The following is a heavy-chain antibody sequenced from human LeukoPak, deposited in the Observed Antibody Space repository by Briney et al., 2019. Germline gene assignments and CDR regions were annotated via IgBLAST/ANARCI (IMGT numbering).Heavy chain of an antibody. V-gene: IGHV4-39*02. CDR1: VGSISSRSYY. Sequence: SETLSHTCTGSVGSISSRSYYWAWIRQPPGQGLEWLGSIHYTGSTYYNPSLKSRVTIFVDTSKNQFSLELSSVAAADTAVYYCARDSEYWGQGTLVTVSS. CDR2: IHYTGST. J-gene: IGHJ4*02. CDR3: ARDSEY.